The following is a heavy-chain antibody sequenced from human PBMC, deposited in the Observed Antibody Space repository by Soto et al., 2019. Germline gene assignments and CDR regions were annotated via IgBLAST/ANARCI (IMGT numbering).Heavy chain of an antibody. CDR1: GGTFSTSS. CDR2: ILPVFGTA. CDR3: AGGHEYGGNSDAFDI. J-gene: IGHJ3*02. D-gene: IGHD4-17*01. V-gene: IGHV1-69*14. Sequence: QVHLVQSGAAVKKPGSSVKVSCKASGGTFSTSSINWLRQAPGQRPEWMGNILPVFGTAAYAQKFRDRVTITADKSTNTAYMALRSLFSEAAAVYYCAGGHEYGGNSDAFDIWGQGTVVTVSS.